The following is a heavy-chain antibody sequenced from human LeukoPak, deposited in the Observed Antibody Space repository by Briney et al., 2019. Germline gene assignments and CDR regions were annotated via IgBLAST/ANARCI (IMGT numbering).Heavy chain of an antibody. V-gene: IGHV1-3*01. D-gene: IGHD6-19*01. CDR3: ARGGSSGPFDY. J-gene: IGHJ4*02. CDR1: GYTFTTYA. Sequence: ASVKISCKASGYTFTTYAIHWVRQAPGQGLEWMGWINAGNGNTKYSQKFQGRVTITADESTSTAYMELSSLRSEDTAVYYCARGGSSGPFDYWGQGTLVTVSS. CDR2: INAGNGNT.